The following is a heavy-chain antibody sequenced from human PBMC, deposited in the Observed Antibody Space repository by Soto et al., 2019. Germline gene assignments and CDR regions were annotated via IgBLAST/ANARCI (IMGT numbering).Heavy chain of an antibody. J-gene: IGHJ4*02. V-gene: IGHV1-58*01. CDR3: AAEGRGSGSYYFYFDY. Sequence: SVKVSCKASGFTFTSSAVQWVRQARGQRLELIGWIVVGSGNTNYAQKFQERVTITRDMSTSTAYMELSSLRSEDTAVYYCAAEGRGSGSYYFYFDYWGQGTLVTVYS. D-gene: IGHD1-26*01. CDR1: GFTFTSSA. CDR2: IVVGSGNT.